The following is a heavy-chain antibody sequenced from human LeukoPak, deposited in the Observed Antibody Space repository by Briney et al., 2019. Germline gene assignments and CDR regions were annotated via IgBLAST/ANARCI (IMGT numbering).Heavy chain of an antibody. J-gene: IGHJ5*02. D-gene: IGHD1-26*01. CDR3: ARVGFSYISELNWFDP. CDR2: ISAYNGDT. V-gene: IGHV1-18*01. Sequence: ASVKVSCKASGYTFIGHDISWVRRAPGQGLEWMGWISAYNGDTNYAQKFQGRVTMTTDTSTTTAYMELRSLTSDDTAVYYCARVGFSYISELNWFDPWGQGTLVTVSS. CDR1: GYTFIGHD.